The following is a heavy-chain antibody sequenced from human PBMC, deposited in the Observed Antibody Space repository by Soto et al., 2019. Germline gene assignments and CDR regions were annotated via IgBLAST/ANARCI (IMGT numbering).Heavy chain of an antibody. CDR1: GYTFTGYY. CDR3: AREDDYGDRYFDP. CDR2: INPNSGGA. J-gene: IGHJ5*02. Sequence: ASVKVSCKASGYTFTGYYMHWVRQAPGQGLEWMGWINPNSGGANYAQKFQGWVTMTRDTSISTAYMELSRLRSDDTAVYYCAREDDYGDRYFDPWGQGTLVTVSS. V-gene: IGHV1-2*04. D-gene: IGHD4-17*01.